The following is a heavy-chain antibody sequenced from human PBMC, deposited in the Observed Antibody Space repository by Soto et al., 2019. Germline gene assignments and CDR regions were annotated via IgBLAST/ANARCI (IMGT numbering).Heavy chain of an antibody. J-gene: IGHJ6*02. CDR1: GFSLSTSGVG. CDR2: IYWNDDK. D-gene: IGHD3-3*01. Sequence: SGPTLVNPTQTLTLTCTFSGFSLSTSGVGVGWIRQPPGKALEWLALIYWNDDKRYSPSLKSRLTITKDTSKNQVVLTMTNMDPVDTATYYCAHTTHLSYDFWSGYSPYYYYYGMDVWGQGTTVTVS. V-gene: IGHV2-5*01. CDR3: AHTTHLSYDFWSGYSPYYYYYGMDV.